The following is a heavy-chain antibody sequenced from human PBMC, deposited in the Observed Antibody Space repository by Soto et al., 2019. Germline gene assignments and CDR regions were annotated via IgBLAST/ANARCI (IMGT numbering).Heavy chain of an antibody. CDR1: GFTFSSYG. CDR2: IWYDGSNK. Sequence: QVQLVESGGGVVQPGRSLRLSCAASGFTFSSYGMHWVRQAPGKGLEWVAVIWYDGSNKYYADSVKGRFTISRDNSKNTLYLLMNSLRAEDTAVYYSARGDVDTAMVIRNNFDYWGQGTLVTVSS. CDR3: ARGDVDTAMVIRNNFDY. V-gene: IGHV3-33*01. J-gene: IGHJ4*02. D-gene: IGHD5-18*01.